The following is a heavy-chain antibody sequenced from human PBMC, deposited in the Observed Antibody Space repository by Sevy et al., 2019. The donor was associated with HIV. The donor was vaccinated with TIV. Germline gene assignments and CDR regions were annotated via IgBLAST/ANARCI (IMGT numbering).Heavy chain of an antibody. CDR3: ARSGLAWDTFDI. CDR2: ISGSSNYI. V-gene: IGHV3-21*06. Sequence: GGSLRLSCTTSSFTFTTFAMNWVRQSPGKGLEWVSHISGSSNYIYYADSVKGRFTISRDNAKNSLYLQMTSLRGEDTAVYYCARSGLAWDTFDIWGRGTMVTVSS. J-gene: IGHJ3*02. D-gene: IGHD6-19*01. CDR1: SFTFTTFA.